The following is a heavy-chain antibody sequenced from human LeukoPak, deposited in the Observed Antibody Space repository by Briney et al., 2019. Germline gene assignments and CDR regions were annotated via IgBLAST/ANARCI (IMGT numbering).Heavy chain of an antibody. CDR1: GYIFTSYD. J-gene: IGHJ4*02. D-gene: IGHD6-19*01. CDR2: IYPKNDKT. V-gene: IGHV1-8*01. Sequence: GASVKVSDKASGYIFTSYDINWVRQAPGQGLEWVGWIYPKNDKTGYAEKFQGRVTMTTDMSTNTAFMEMKNLTSDDTAVYFCARKLSGYSSGWYPDYWGQGTLVIVSS. CDR3: ARKLSGYSSGWYPDY.